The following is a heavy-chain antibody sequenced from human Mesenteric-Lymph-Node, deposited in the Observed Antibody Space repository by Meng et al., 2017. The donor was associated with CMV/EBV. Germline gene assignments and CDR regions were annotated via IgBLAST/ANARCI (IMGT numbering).Heavy chain of an antibody. CDR2: IYYSGST. V-gene: IGHV4-59*12. Sequence: SETLSLTCTVSGGSISSYYWSWIRQPPGKGLEWIGYIYYSGSTNYNPSLKSRVTISVDTSKNQFSLKLSSVTAADTAMYYCAREAGYSGYENWGQGTLVTVSS. D-gene: IGHD5-12*01. CDR1: GGSISSYY. CDR3: AREAGYSGYEN. J-gene: IGHJ4*02.